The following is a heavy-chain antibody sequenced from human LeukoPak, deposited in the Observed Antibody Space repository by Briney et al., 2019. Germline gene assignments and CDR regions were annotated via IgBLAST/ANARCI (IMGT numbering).Heavy chain of an antibody. CDR2: IKQDGSEK. V-gene: IGHV3-7*01. CDR1: GFTFSSYW. Sequence: GGSLRLSCAASGFTFSSYWMSWVRQAPGKGLEWVANIKQDGSEKYYVDSVKGRFTLSRDNAKNSLYLQMNSLRAEDTAVYYCARESPQSPGIAAAAWFDPWGQGTLVTVSS. CDR3: ARESPQSPGIAAAAWFDP. D-gene: IGHD6-13*01. J-gene: IGHJ5*02.